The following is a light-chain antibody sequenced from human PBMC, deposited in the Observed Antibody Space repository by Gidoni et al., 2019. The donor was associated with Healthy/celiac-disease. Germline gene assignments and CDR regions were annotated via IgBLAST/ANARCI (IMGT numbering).Light chain of an antibody. CDR2: GAS. J-gene: IGKJ3*01. CDR1: QSVSSN. V-gene: IGKV3-15*01. Sequence: DIVMTQSPATLSVSPGERATLSCRASQSVSSNLAWYQQKPGQAPRLLIYGASTRATGIPARFSDSGSGTEFTLTISSLQSEDFAVYYCQQYNNWPPLFTFGPGTKVDIK. CDR3: QQYNNWPPLFT.